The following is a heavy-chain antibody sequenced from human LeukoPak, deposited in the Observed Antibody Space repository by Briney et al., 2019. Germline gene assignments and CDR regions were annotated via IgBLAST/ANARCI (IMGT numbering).Heavy chain of an antibody. CDR2: IHYSGST. V-gene: IGHV4-34*01. Sequence: SETLSLTCAVYGGSYSGYYWSWIRQPPGKGLEWVGEIHYSGSTNYKPSLKSRATILGETSKNQNSLKLTSVTAADTALYYCARGRPGTGNYYFDPWGRGTLVTVSS. D-gene: IGHD1-7*01. CDR3: ARGRPGTGNYYFDP. CDR1: GGSYSGYY. J-gene: IGHJ2*01.